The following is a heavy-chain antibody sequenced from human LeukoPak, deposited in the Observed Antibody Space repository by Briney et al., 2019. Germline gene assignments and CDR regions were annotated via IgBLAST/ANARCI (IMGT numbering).Heavy chain of an antibody. Sequence: GGSLRLSCAASGFTFSSYSMNWVRQAPGKGLEWVSSISSSSTYIYYADSVKGRFTISRGNAKNSLYLQMNSLRAEDTAVYYCTRDPSATFDYWGQGTLVTVSS. CDR1: GFTFSSYS. CDR2: ISSSSTYI. V-gene: IGHV3-21*01. J-gene: IGHJ4*02. D-gene: IGHD2-15*01. CDR3: TRDPSATFDY.